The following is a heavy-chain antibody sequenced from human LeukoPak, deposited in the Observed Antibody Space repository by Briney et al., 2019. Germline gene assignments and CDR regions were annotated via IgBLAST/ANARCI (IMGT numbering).Heavy chain of an antibody. CDR3: VLGYHDVWER. J-gene: IGHJ4*02. CDR1: SGSISSTTW. Sequence: SETLSLTCAVSSGSISSTTWWSWVRQPPGKGLEWIGEINHSGNTYYNPSLTGRVTISVDRSDNQFSLKVNSVTAADTAVYYCVLGYHDVWERWGQGTLVTVSS. CDR2: INHSGNT. D-gene: IGHD1-26*01. V-gene: IGHV4-4*02.